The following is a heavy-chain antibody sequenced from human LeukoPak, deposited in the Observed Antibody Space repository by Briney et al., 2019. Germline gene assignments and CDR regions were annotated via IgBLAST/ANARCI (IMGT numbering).Heavy chain of an antibody. CDR2: MNPNSGNT. J-gene: IGHJ4*02. CDR1: GYTFTSYD. D-gene: IGHD5-24*01. V-gene: IGHV1-8*01. CDR3: ATSPVEMATIRGDY. Sequence: ASVKVSCKASGYTFTSYDINWVRQATGQGLEWMGWMNPNSGNTGYAQKFQGRVTMTRNTSISTAYMELSSLRSEDTAVYYCATSPVEMATIRGDYWGQGTLVTVSS.